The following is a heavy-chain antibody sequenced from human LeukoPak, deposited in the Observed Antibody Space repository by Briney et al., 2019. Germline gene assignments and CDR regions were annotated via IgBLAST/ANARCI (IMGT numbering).Heavy chain of an antibody. D-gene: IGHD4-17*01. CDR2: ISSSGSTI. Sequence: GGSPRLSCAASGFTFSTYAMSWIRQAPGKGLEWVSYISSSGSTIYYADSVKGRFTISRDNAKNSLYLQMNSLRAEDTAVYYCARDGDYSKYYFDYWGQGTLVTVSS. CDR3: ARDGDYSKYYFDY. V-gene: IGHV3-11*01. CDR1: GFTFSTYA. J-gene: IGHJ4*02.